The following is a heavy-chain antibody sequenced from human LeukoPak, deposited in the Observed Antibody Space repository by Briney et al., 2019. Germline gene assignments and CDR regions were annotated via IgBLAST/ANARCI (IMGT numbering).Heavy chain of an antibody. V-gene: IGHV4-59*01. Sequence: PSETLSLTCTVSGGSISSYYWSWIRQPPGKGLEWIGYIYYSGSTNYNPSLKSRVTISVDTSKNQFSLKLSSVTAADTAVYYCARFTRANYYGSGSYHWFDPWGQGTLVTVSS. CDR3: ARFTRANYYGSGSYHWFDP. CDR2: IYYSGST. D-gene: IGHD3-10*01. CDR1: GGSISSYY. J-gene: IGHJ5*02.